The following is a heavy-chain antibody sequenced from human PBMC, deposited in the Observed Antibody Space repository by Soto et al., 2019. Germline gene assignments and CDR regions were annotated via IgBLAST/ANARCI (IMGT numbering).Heavy chain of an antibody. V-gene: IGHV2-26*01. CDR1: GFSLSNARMG. Sequence: QVTLKESGHVLVKPTEPLTLTGTVSGFSLSNARMGVSWIRQPPGKALERLAHIFSNDDKSYSTPQKSRLTHSKDYAKSQGGVTVTNMYSVDTATYSCARMGVVLRFAPSNGAHSFDIWGQGTMVTVAS. CDR3: ARMGVVLRFAPSNGAHSFDI. D-gene: IGHD3-3*01. CDR2: IFSNDDK. J-gene: IGHJ3*02.